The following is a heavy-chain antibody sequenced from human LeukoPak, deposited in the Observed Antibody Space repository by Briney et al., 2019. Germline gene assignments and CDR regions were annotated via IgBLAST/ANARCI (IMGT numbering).Heavy chain of an antibody. D-gene: IGHD2-2*01. CDR3: ATYSTTYGMDV. V-gene: IGHV1-24*01. CDR2: FDPEDGET. CDR1: GYTFTSYG. Sequence: GASVKVSCKASGYTFTSYGISWVRQAPGKGLEWMGGFDPEDGETIYAQKFQGRVTMTEDTSTDTAYMELSSLRSEDTAVYYCATYSTTYGMDVWGQGTTVTVSS. J-gene: IGHJ6*02.